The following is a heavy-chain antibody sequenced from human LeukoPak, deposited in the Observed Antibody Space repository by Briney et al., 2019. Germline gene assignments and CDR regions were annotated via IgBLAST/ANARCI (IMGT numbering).Heavy chain of an antibody. CDR1: GFTFSDYY. J-gene: IGHJ4*02. CDR3: ARGPSGYHNT. V-gene: IGHV3-64*01. D-gene: IGHD5-12*01. CDR2: ISSNGGST. Sequence: PGGSLRLSCAASGFTFSDYYMSWIRQAPGKGLEYVSAISSNGGSTYYANSVKGRFTISRDNSKNTLYLQMNSLRAEDTAVYYCARGPSGYHNTGGQGTLVTVSS.